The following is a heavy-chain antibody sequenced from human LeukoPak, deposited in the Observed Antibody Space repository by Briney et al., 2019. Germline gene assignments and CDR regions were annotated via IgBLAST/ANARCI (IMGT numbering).Heavy chain of an antibody. D-gene: IGHD4-17*01. V-gene: IGHV3-49*03. CDR1: GFTFGDYS. J-gene: IGHJ4*02. Sequence: GGFLRLSCTASGFTFGDYSMTWFRQAPGKGLEWVGFIRSKVYGGTTEYAASVRGRFTISRDDSKSIAYLQMNSLKTEDTAVYYCSRRLTVTSWGLSDYWGQGTLVTVSS. CDR3: SRRLTVTSWGLSDY. CDR2: IRSKVYGGTT.